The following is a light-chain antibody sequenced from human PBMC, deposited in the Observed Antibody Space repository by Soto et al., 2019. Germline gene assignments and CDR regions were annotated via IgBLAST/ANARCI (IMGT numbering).Light chain of an antibody. CDR3: QTWGTGPWV. CDR1: SGHSSYA. V-gene: IGLV4-69*01. J-gene: IGLJ3*02. CDR2: LNSDGSH. Sequence: QLVLTQSPSASASLGASVKLTCTLSSGHSSYAIAWHQQQPEKGPRYLMKLNSDGSHSKGDGIPDRFSGSSSGAERYLTISCLQSEDEADYYCQTWGTGPWVFGGGTQLTVL.